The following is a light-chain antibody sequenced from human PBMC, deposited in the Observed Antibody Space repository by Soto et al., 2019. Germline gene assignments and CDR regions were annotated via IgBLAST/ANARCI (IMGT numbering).Light chain of an antibody. CDR3: QQYHNSPPT. CDR1: QSVSSSY. CDR2: GAS. J-gene: IGKJ1*01. Sequence: EILLTQSPGTLSLSPGERATLSCRASQSVSSSYLAWYQRKPGQAPRLLIYGASSRATGIPDRFSGGGSGTDFTLTISRLEPEDFAVYYCQQYHNSPPTFGQGTKVDIK. V-gene: IGKV3-20*01.